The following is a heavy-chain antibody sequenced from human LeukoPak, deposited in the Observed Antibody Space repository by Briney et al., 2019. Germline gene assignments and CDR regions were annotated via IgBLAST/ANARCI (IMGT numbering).Heavy chain of an antibody. CDR2: ISSSSYI. CDR1: GFTFSSYS. D-gene: IGHD1-20*01. V-gene: IGHV3-21*01. J-gene: IGHJ4*02. Sequence: GGSLRLSCAASGFTFSSYSMNWVRQAPGKGLEWVSSISSSSYIYYADSVKGRFTISRDNAKNSLYLQMNSLRAEDTAVYYCARASGTGITGTPGYWGQGTLVTVSS. CDR3: ARASGTGITGTPGY.